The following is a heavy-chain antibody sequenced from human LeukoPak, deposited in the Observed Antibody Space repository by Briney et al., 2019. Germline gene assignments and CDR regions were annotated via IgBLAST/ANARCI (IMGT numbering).Heavy chain of an antibody. CDR2: INPHSGGT. CDR1: GYTFTRYY. Sequence: ASVKVSCKASGYTFTRYYIHWVRQAPGQGLEWMGWINPHSGGTNYAQKFQGGVTMTRDTSITTAYMELSSLGSDDTAVYYCARDVGEYCSSTNCYASHYWGQGTLVTVSS. CDR3: ARDVGEYCSSTNCYASHY. J-gene: IGHJ4*02. D-gene: IGHD2-2*01. V-gene: IGHV1-2*02.